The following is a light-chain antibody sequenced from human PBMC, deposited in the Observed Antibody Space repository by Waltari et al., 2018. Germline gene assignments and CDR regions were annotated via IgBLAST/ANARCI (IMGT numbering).Light chain of an antibody. Sequence: QSALTQPASVSGSPGQSITISCTGSSSDVGAYNYFSWYHQHPGKAPKRMIYEVSNRPPGVSNRFSGSKSGNTASLPISWLLAEDEADYYCISYSSSTTLGVFGGGTKLTVL. V-gene: IGLV2-14*03. CDR1: SSDVGAYNY. J-gene: IGLJ2*01. CDR3: ISYSSSTTLGV. CDR2: EVS.